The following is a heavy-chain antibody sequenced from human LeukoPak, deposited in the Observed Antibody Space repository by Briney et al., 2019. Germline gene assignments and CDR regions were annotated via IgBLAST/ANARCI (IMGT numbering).Heavy chain of an antibody. J-gene: IGHJ5*02. CDR1: GYTFTSYY. V-gene: IGHV1-46*01. CDR2: INPSGGST. CDR3: AREVAITFGESWFDP. Sequence: GASVKVSCKASGYTFTSYYMHWVRQAPGQGLEWMGIINPSGGSTSYAQKFQGRVTMTRDTSTSTVYMELSSLRSEDTAVYYCAREVAITFGESWFDPWGQGTLVTVSS. D-gene: IGHD3-16*01.